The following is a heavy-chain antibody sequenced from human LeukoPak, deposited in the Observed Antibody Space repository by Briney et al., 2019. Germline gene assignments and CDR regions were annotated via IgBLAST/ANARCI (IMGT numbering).Heavy chain of an antibody. CDR3: ARVRVRGSGIPFYYYGMDV. Sequence: GGSLRLSCAASGFTFSDYYMSWIRQAPGKGLEWVSYISSSGSTIYYADSVKGRFTISRDNAKNSLYLQMNSLRAEDTAVYYCARVRVRGSGIPFYYYGMDVWGQGTTVTVSS. D-gene: IGHD3-10*01. V-gene: IGHV3-11*01. CDR1: GFTFSDYY. J-gene: IGHJ6*02. CDR2: ISSSGSTI.